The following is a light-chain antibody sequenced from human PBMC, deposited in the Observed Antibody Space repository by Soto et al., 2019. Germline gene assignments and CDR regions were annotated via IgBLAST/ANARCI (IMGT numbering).Light chain of an antibody. J-gene: IGKJ4*01. CDR1: QSVSSN. CDR3: QQYSNWPLT. CDR2: GAS. Sequence: EIVMTQSPATLSVSPGEGATLSCRASQSVSSNLAWYQQKPGQAPRLLIFGASTRATGIPARFSGSGSGAEFSHTISALQSEDFAIYYCQQYSNWPLTFGGGTKVDIK. V-gene: IGKV3-15*01.